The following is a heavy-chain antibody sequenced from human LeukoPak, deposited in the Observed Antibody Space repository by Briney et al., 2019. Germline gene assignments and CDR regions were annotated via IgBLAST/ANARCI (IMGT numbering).Heavy chain of an antibody. CDR2: IIPIFGTA. D-gene: IGHD1-26*01. CDR1: GGTFSSYA. CDR3: ARREGAFDN. Sequence: ASVKVSWKASGGTFSSYAIRWVRQAPGQGLEWMGGIIPIFGTANYAQQFQGSVTITADKSTSTAYMALSSLRSEDTAVYYCARREGAFDNCGQRAMVTVSS. V-gene: IGHV1-69*06. J-gene: IGHJ3*02.